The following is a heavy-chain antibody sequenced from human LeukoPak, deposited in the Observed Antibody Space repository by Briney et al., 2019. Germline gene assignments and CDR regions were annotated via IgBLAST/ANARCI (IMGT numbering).Heavy chain of an antibody. CDR1: GFTFSTYA. D-gene: IGHD3-9*01. Sequence: GGSLRLSCAAPGFTFSTYAMNWVRQAPGKGLEWVAVIWYDGSNKYYADSVKGRFTISRDNSKNTLYLQMNSLRAEDTAVYYCARTAYYDILTGLSPWGQGTLVTVSS. CDR2: IWYDGSNK. J-gene: IGHJ5*02. CDR3: ARTAYYDILTGLSP. V-gene: IGHV3-33*08.